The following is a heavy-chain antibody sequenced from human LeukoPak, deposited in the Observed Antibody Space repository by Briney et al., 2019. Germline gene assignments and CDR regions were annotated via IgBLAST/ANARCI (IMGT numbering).Heavy chain of an antibody. CDR3: ARGVVPAAIPRAFDP. CDR1: GGTFSSYT. Sequence: ASVKVSCKASGGTFSSYTISWVRQAPGQGLEWMGRIIPILGIANYAQKFQGRVTIPADKSTSTAYMELSSLRSEDTAVYYCARGVVPAAIPRAFDPWGQGTLVTVSS. CDR2: IIPILGIA. V-gene: IGHV1-69*02. J-gene: IGHJ5*02. D-gene: IGHD2-2*02.